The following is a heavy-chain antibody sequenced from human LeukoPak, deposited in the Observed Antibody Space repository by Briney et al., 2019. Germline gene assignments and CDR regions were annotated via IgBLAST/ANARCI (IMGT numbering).Heavy chain of an antibody. Sequence: SGTLSLTCAVSGGSITSGHWWTWVRQPPGKGLEWIGEIYHSGSTTYNPSLMSRVTISVDKSTKQFSLNLTSVTAADTAVYYCTSSRGRLYGVDVWGQGTTVIVSS. J-gene: IGHJ6*02. D-gene: IGHD2-15*01. CDR1: GGSITSGHW. CDR3: TSSRGRLYGVDV. CDR2: IYHSGST. V-gene: IGHV4-4*02.